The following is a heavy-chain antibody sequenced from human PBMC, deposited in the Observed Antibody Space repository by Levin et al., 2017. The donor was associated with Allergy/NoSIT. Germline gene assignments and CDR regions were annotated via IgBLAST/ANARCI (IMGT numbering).Heavy chain of an antibody. CDR1: GYTFTSYY. D-gene: IGHD3-10*01. Sequence: ASVKVSCKASGYTFTSYYMHWVRQAPGQGLEWMGIINPSGGSTSYAQKFQGRVTMTRDTSTSTVYMELSSLRSEDTAVYYCARDPSLLWFGDLSGAFDSWGQGTMVTVSS. CDR2: INPSGGST. J-gene: IGHJ3*02. V-gene: IGHV1-46*01. CDR3: ARDPSLLWFGDLSGAFDS.